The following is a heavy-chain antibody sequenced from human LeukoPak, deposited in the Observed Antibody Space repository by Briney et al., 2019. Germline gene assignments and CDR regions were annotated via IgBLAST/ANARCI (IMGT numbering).Heavy chain of an antibody. V-gene: IGHV3-7*01. CDR1: GFTLSTYW. CDR2: IKEDGGEK. J-gene: IGHJ4*02. D-gene: IGHD6-6*01. Sequence: GGSLRLSCATSGFTLSTYWTSWVRQAPGKGLEGVATIKEDGGEKYYVDSVKGRFIISRDSAQNSLYLQMNSLRVEDTAVYYCARAKEGSVSSEFDFWGQGTLVTVAS. CDR3: ARAKEGSVSSEFDF.